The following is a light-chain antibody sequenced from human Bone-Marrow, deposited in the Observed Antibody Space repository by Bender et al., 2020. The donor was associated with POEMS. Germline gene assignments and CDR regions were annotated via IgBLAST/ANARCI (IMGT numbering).Light chain of an antibody. CDR1: ASDRVTTP. CDR2: NSD. V-gene: IGLV1-44*01. J-gene: IGLJ2*01. CDR3: VAGDDTRKGWV. Sequence: QSVLTQPPSASATPGQRVTISCSRSASDRVTTPINWYQHLPGTAPKLIIYNSDQRPSGVPDRFSSSMSGTSASLAIRGLHSEDEADYDCVAGDDTRKGWVFGGGTKLTV.